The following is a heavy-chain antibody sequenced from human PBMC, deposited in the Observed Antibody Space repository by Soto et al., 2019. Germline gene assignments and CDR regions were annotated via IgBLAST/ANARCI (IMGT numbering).Heavy chain of an antibody. CDR3: AADYDDRSGYYYPFDY. CDR1: GGTFSSYT. CDR2: IIPILGIA. Sequence: QVQLVQSGAEVKKPGSSVKVSCKASGGTFSSYTISWVRQAPGQGLEWMGRIIPILGIANYAQKFQGRVTITADKYTSTVYLELRSVRSEDTAVYYCAADYDDRSGYYYPFDYWGQGTLVTVSS. D-gene: IGHD3-22*01. J-gene: IGHJ4*02. V-gene: IGHV1-69*02.